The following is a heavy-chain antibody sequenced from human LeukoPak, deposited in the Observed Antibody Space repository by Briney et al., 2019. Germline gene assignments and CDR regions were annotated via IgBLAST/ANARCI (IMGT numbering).Heavy chain of an antibody. CDR2: ISDGGGTT. J-gene: IGHJ4*02. Sequence: PGGSLRLSCEVSGFTFSSEAMTWVRQAPGKGLEWVSSISDGGGTTYYADSVQGRFTISRDNSRNTVYLQMNSLRVEDTALYYCAKKLGFPPQFDYWSQGTLVAVSS. V-gene: IGHV3-23*01. CDR1: GFTFSSEA. D-gene: IGHD6-13*01. CDR3: AKKLGFPPQFDY.